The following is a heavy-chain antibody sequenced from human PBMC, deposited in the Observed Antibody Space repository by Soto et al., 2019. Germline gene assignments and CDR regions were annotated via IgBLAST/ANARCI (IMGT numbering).Heavy chain of an antibody. D-gene: IGHD3-10*01. CDR2: INAGNGNT. V-gene: IGHV1-3*05. J-gene: IGHJ4*02. CDR3: AGDREVLWFGESSWDY. CDR1: GYTFTSYA. Sequence: QVQLVQSGAEEKKPGASVKVSCKASGYTFTSYAMHWVRQAPGQRLEWMGWINAGNGNTKYSQKFQGRVTITRDTSASTAYMELSSLRSEDTAVYYCAGDREVLWFGESSWDYWGQGTLVTVSS.